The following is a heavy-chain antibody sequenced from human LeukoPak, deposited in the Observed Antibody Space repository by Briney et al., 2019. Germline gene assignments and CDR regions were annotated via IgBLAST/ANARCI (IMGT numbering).Heavy chain of an antibody. CDR2: IYYSGTS. D-gene: IGHD4-11*01. CDR3: ATYRDFLEY. CDR1: GGSISSSRYY. Sequence: PSETLSLTCTVSGGSISSSRYYWGWIRQPPGKGLEWIGTIYYSGTSYYNPSLKSRVTISVDTSKNQFSLKLNSVTAADTAVYYCATYRDFLEYWGQGNLVTVSS. V-gene: IGHV4-39*01. J-gene: IGHJ4*02.